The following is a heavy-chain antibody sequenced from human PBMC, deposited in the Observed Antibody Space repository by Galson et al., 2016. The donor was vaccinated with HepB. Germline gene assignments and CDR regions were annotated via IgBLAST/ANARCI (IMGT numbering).Heavy chain of an antibody. CDR1: GASVSSGSFY. CDR3: ARARMLFHY. J-gene: IGHJ4*02. CDR2: IYYTGSS. Sequence: SETLSLTCNVSGASVSSGSFYWSWVRQSPGKGLEWIGYIYYTGSSNYNPSLKSRVSMSVDTSKNQFSLHLRSVTAADTAIYFCARARMLFHYWGQGHMVTVSS. D-gene: IGHD2/OR15-2a*01. V-gene: IGHV4-61*01.